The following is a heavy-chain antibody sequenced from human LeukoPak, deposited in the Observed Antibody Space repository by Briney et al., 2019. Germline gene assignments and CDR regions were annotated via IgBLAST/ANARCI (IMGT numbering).Heavy chain of an antibody. V-gene: IGHV3-30*18. CDR2: ISYDGSNK. D-gene: IGHD4-17*01. CDR3: AKDEAGDYRGSSYYGMDV. J-gene: IGHJ6*02. CDR1: GFTFSSYG. Sequence: GGSLRLSCAASGFTFSSYGMHWVRQAPGKGLEWVAVISYDGSNKYYADSVKGRFTISRDNSKNTLYLQMNSLRAEDTAVYYCAKDEAGDYRGSSYYGMDVWGQGTTVTVSS.